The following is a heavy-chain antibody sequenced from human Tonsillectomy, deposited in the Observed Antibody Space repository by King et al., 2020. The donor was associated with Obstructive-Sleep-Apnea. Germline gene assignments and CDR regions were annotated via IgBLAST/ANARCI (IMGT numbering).Heavy chain of an antibody. Sequence: VQLQESGPGLVKPSETLSLTCTVSGGSISSYYWSWIRQPPGKGLEWIGYIYYSGSTNYNPSLKSRVTISVDTSKNQFSLKLSSVTAADTAVYYCARDTREWFGELLSNWFDPWGQGTLVTVSS. CDR2: IYYSGST. CDR3: ARDTREWFGELLSNWFDP. D-gene: IGHD3-10*01. J-gene: IGHJ5*02. V-gene: IGHV4-59*01. CDR1: GGSISSYY.